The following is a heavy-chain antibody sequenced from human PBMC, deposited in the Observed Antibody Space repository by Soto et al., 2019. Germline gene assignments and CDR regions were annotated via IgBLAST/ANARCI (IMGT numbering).Heavy chain of an antibody. Sequence: EVQLVESGGGLIQPGGSLRLSCAASEFTVSSNYMNWVRQAPGKGLECVSTIYSGGSTYYADSVKGRFTISRDNSKNTLYLQNKNLRAEDTGVNYCAGRVGATNYGMDVRGQGTTVTVSS. CDR1: EFTVSSNY. V-gene: IGHV3-53*01. CDR3: AGRVGATNYGMDV. CDR2: IYSGGST. D-gene: IGHD1-26*01. J-gene: IGHJ6*02.